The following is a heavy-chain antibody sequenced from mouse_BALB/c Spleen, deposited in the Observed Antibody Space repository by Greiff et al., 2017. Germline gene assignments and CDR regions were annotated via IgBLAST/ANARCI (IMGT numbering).Heavy chain of an antibody. CDR1: GDSITSGY. J-gene: IGHJ2*01. D-gene: IGHD2-14*01. CDR3: ARYRRYGGEIDY. Sequence: EVMLVESGPSLVKPSQTLSLTCSVTGDSITSGYWNWIRKFPGNKLEYMGYISYSGSTYYNPSLKSRISITRDTSKNQYYLQLNSVTTEDTATYYCARYRRYGGEIDYWGQGTTLTVSS. CDR2: ISYSGST. V-gene: IGHV3-8*02.